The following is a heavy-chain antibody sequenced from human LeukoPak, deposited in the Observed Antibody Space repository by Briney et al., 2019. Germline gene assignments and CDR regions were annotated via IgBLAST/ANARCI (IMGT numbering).Heavy chain of an antibody. J-gene: IGHJ4*02. CDR2: IRYDGSTQ. CDR3: AKGDGDSRFSLINY. V-gene: IGHV3-30*02. CDR1: GFTFSSYG. Sequence: PGGSLRLSCAASGFTFSSYGMHWVRQAPGKGLEWVSFIRYDGSTQYYADSVKGRFTISRDNAKNSLYLQMNSLRAEDTALYYCAKGDGDSRFSLINYWGQGTLVTVSS. D-gene: IGHD4-17*01.